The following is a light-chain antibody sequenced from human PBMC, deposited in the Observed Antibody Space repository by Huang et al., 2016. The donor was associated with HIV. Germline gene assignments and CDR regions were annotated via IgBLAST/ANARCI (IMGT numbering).Light chain of an antibody. V-gene: IGKV1-5*03. CDR2: KAS. J-gene: IGKJ1*01. CDR1: QSISSL. Sequence: DIQMTQSPSTLSASVGDRVTITCRASQSISSLLAWYQQKPGKAPKLLIYKASSLESVVPSRFSGSGSGTEFTLTISSLQPDDFATYYCQQYNSLAWTFGQGTKVEIK. CDR3: QQYNSLAWT.